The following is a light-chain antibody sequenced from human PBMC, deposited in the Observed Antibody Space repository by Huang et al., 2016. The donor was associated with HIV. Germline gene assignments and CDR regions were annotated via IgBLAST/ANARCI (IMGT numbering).Light chain of an antibody. J-gene: IGKJ2*02. V-gene: IGKV3-15*01. CDR3: QQYNNWPGCT. CDR1: QSVSSN. Sequence: EIVMMQSPATLSVSPGETATVSCRASQSVSSNLAWYQQKPGQPPRLLIYGASNRAAGIPARFGGSGSGTEFTLTISSLQAEDFAVYFCQQYNNWPGCTFGQGTKLEIK. CDR2: GAS.